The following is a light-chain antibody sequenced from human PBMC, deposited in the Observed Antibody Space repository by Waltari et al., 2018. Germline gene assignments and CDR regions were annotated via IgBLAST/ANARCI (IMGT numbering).Light chain of an antibody. CDR1: SNNVGYQG. CDR2: RNN. V-gene: IGLV10-54*01. J-gene: IGLJ3*02. Sequence: QAGLTQPPAMSKDLRQTDTLTCTGNSNNVGYQGAAWLQQHQGHPPKLLSYRNNDRPSGISDRFSAARSGNTASLTITGLQPEDEADYYCSAWDSSLSAWVFGGGTKLTVL. CDR3: SAWDSSLSAWV.